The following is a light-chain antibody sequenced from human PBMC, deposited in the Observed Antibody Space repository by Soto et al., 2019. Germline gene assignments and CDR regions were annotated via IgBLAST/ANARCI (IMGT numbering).Light chain of an antibody. J-gene: IGKJ1*01. CDR1: QSVSSY. V-gene: IGKV3-11*01. CDR2: DAS. CDR3: QQRSNWPWT. Sequence: EIVLTQSPATLSLSPGERATLSCRASQSVSSYLAWYQQKLGQAPRLLIYDASNRATGIPARFSGSGSGTDFTLTISSLEPEDFAFYYCQQRSNWPWTFGQGTKVEIK.